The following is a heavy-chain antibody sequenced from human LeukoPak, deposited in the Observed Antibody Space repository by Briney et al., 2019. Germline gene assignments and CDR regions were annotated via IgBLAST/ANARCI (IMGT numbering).Heavy chain of an antibody. CDR3: ARADYCSGGSCYGRVFDY. D-gene: IGHD2-15*01. CDR1: GFTFSGYW. V-gene: IGHV3-7*01. Sequence: GGSLRLSCAASGFTFSGYWMSWVRQAPGKGLEWVANIKQDGSEKNFVDSVKSRFTISRDNAKNSLYLQMNSLRAEDTAVYYCARADYCSGGSCYGRVFDYWGQGTLVTVSS. J-gene: IGHJ4*02. CDR2: IKQDGSEK.